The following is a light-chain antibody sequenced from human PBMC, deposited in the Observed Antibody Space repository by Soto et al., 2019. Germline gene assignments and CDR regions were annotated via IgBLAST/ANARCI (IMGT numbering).Light chain of an antibody. CDR2: KDS. CDR3: QSAHSSDTFYVM. Sequence: SYELTQPPSVSASPGQTARITCSGDALAKEYAYWYQQKPGQAPVLVICKDSERPSGIPERFSGSSPGTTVTLTISGVLAEDEADYYCQSAHSSDTFYVMFGGGTKLTVL. V-gene: IGLV3-25*02. CDR1: ALAKEY. J-gene: IGLJ3*02.